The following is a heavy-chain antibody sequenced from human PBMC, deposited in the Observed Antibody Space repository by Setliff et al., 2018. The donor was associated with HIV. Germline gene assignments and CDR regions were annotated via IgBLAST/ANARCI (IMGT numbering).Heavy chain of an antibody. CDR3: ARQTVHTTHSLDFGSPNRDYYYGMDV. V-gene: IGHV5-51*01. J-gene: IGHJ6*02. CDR1: AYSFTTFW. CDR2: IYLGDSDT. D-gene: IGHD1-1*01. Sequence: LGESLKISCKGSAYSFTTFWIAWVRQMSGKGLEWMGIIYLGDSDTTYSPSFQGQVTISVDKSISTAYLQWSSLKASDSAMYYCARQTVHTTHSLDFGSPNRDYYYGMDVWGQGTTVTVSS.